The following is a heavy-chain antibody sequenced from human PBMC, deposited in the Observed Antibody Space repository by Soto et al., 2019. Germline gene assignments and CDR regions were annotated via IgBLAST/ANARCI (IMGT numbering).Heavy chain of an antibody. D-gene: IGHD7-27*01. CDR1: GFTFRTYA. Sequence: EVQLLESGGSLVRPGGSLKLSCAASGFTFRTYALNWVRQAPGKGLEWVASISASGGSTYYADSVKGRFTISRDNPKDMVFLQMGSLRADDAALYRCTKGKNKLGAAHFAIDFCGRATAVTVSS. J-gene: IGHJ6*02. CDR3: TKGKNKLGAAHFAIDF. CDR2: ISASGGST. V-gene: IGHV3-23*01.